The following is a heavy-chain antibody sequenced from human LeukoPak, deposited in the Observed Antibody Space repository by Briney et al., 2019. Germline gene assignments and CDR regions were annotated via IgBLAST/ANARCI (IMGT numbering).Heavy chain of an antibody. Sequence: SETLSLTCTVSGASISSYYWSWVRQPAGKGLEWIGRIYTSGSTNYNPSLKSRVTMSVDTSKNQFSLKLSSVTAADTAVYYCAREQRDQGVTYWGQGTLVTVSS. CDR1: GASISSYY. V-gene: IGHV4-4*07. CDR3: AREQRDQGVTY. CDR2: IYTSGST. D-gene: IGHD3-10*01. J-gene: IGHJ4*02.